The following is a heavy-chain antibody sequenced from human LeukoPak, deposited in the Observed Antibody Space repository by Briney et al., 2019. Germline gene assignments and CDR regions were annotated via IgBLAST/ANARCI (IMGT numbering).Heavy chain of an antibody. V-gene: IGHV4-39*01. J-gene: IGHJ3*02. Sequence: SETLSLTCAVSGGSISSSTYYWGRIRQPPGKGLEWIGSIYYSGNTYYTNPSLKSRVTMSVDTSKNQFSLKLSSVTAADTAVYYCARRERDASLDHALDIWGQGTMVTVSS. CDR1: GGSISSSTYY. CDR2: IYYSGNT. D-gene: IGHD5-24*01. CDR3: ARRERDASLDHALDI.